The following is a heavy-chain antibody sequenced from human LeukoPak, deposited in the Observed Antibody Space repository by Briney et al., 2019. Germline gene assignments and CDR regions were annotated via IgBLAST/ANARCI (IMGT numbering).Heavy chain of an antibody. Sequence: GGSLRLSCVASVFTFSSYNMHWVRQAPGEGLGWVSSMSSGTSHPDYVHYSESVKCRFTISRDNASNSLFLKMSSLRNEDTAAYYCARWLYSGGCLCDYGRQGTSVPVSS. J-gene: IGHJ4*02. CDR2: MSSGTSHPDYV. CDR1: VFTFSSYN. CDR3: ARWLYSGGCLCDY. V-gene: IGHV3-21*06. D-gene: IGHD6-19*01.